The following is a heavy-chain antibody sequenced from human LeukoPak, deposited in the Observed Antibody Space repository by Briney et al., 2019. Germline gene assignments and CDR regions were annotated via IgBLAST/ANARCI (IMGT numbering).Heavy chain of an antibody. D-gene: IGHD3-9*01. CDR1: GFPFSNYA. Sequence: GGSVRLSCRASGFPFSNYAMSWVRQAPGKGLEWVSAISGNGGSTFDADSVKGRFTISRDNSKNTLYLQMNSLRAEDTAIYYCAKDVFELYDIYDHWGQGTLVTVSS. V-gene: IGHV3-23*01. CDR2: ISGNGGST. J-gene: IGHJ4*02. CDR3: AKDVFELYDIYDH.